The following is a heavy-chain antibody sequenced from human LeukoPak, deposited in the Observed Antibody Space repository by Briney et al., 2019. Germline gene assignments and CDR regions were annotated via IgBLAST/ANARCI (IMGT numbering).Heavy chain of an antibody. Sequence: GGSLRLSCAASGFTFSSYSMNWVRQAPGKGLEWVSSISSSSSYIYYADSVKGRFTISRDNAKNSLYLQMNSLRAEDTAVYYCAGWGGSGYYFDAVGFDYWGQGTLVTVSS. D-gene: IGHD3-22*01. CDR3: AGWGGSGYYFDAVGFDY. CDR2: ISSSSSYI. CDR1: GFTFSSYS. J-gene: IGHJ4*02. V-gene: IGHV3-21*01.